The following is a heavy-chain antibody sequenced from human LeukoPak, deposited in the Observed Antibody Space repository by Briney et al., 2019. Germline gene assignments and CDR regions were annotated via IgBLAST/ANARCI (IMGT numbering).Heavy chain of an antibody. CDR1: GFTFSSYW. CDR3: ATLGTMVRGVIMDY. D-gene: IGHD3-10*01. V-gene: IGHV3-74*01. CDR2: INSDGSYT. J-gene: IGHJ4*02. Sequence: GGSLRLSCAASGFTFSSYWMHWVRQAPGKGLVWVSRINSDGSYTNYADSVKGRFTISRDNAKNTLYLQMNSLRAEDTAVYYCATLGTMVRGVIMDYWGQGTLVTASS.